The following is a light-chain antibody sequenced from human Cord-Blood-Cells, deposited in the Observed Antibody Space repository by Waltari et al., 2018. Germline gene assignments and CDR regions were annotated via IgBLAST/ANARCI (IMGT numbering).Light chain of an antibody. CDR3: QQYNNWPPYT. V-gene: IGKV3-15*01. J-gene: IGKJ2*01. CDR2: GAS. Sequence: ELVMTQSPATLSVSPVERATLSCRAMQSVSSNLAWYQQKPGQAPRLLIYGASTRATGIPARFSGSGSGTEFTLTISSLQSEDFAVYYCQQYNNWPPYTFGQRTKLEIK. CDR1: QSVSSN.